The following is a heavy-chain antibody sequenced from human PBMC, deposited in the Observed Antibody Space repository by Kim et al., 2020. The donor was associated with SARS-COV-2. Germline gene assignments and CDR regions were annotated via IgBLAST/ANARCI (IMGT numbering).Heavy chain of an antibody. J-gene: IGHJ6*02. V-gene: IGHV4-31*03. CDR2: IYYSGST. D-gene: IGHD6-13*01. CDR1: GGSISSGGYY. Sequence: SETLSLTCTVSGGSISSGGYYWSWIRQHPGKGLEWIGYIYYSGSTYYNPSLKSRVTISVDTSKNQFSLKLSSVPAADTAVYYCARSSSWGEFYYYGMYVWGQGTTVTVS. CDR3: ARSSSWGEFYYYGMYV.